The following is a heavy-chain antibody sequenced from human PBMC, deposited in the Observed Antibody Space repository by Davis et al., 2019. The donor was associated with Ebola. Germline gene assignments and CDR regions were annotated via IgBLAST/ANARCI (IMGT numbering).Heavy chain of an antibody. J-gene: IGHJ5*02. V-gene: IGHV1-18*01. CDR1: GYTFSRYG. Sequence: ASVKVSCKASGYTFSRYGMNRVRQAPGQGLEWMGWISGYNGNTNYPQKVQGRVTVTTDTSTTTAYMELRNLTSDDTAVYYCARDDYGDFLSGFDPWGQGTLVTVSS. D-gene: IGHD4-17*01. CDR2: ISGYNGNT. CDR3: ARDDYGDFLSGFDP.